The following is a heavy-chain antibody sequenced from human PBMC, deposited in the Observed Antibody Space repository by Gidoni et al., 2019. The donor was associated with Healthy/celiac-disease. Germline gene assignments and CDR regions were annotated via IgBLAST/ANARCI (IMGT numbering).Heavy chain of an antibody. CDR2: ISYDGSNK. CDR1: GFTFSSYA. Sequence: QVQLVESGGGVVQPGRSLRLSCAASGFTFSSYAMHWVRQAPGKGLEWVAVISYDGSNKYYADSVKGRFTISRDNSKNTLYLQMNSLRAEDTAVYYCARERGIVVVPAKNWFDPWGQGTLVTVSS. D-gene: IGHD2-2*01. V-gene: IGHV3-30-3*01. CDR3: ARERGIVVVPAKNWFDP. J-gene: IGHJ5*02.